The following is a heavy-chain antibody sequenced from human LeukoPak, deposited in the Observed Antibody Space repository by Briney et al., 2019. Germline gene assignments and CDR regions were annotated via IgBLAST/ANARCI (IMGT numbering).Heavy chain of an antibody. CDR1: GFTFSSYS. V-gene: IGHV3-21*01. D-gene: IGHD2-15*01. CDR2: ISSSSSYI. Sequence: GGSLRLSCAASGFTFSSYSMNWVRQAPGKGLEWVSSISSSSSYIYYADSVKGRFTISRDNAKNSLHLQMNSLRAEDTAVYYCARDVGYCSGGSCYSWIYWGQGTLVTVSS. J-gene: IGHJ4*02. CDR3: ARDVGYCSGGSCYSWIY.